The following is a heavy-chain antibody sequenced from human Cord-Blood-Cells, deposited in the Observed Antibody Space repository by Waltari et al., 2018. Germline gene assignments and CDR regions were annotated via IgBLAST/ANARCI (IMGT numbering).Heavy chain of an antibody. CDR3: ARDSPYDSSGYYSDY. CDR2: IYSGGST. D-gene: IGHD3-22*01. Sequence: EVQLVESGGGLIQPGGSLRLSCAASGFTVSSNYMSWVGQAPGKGLEWVSVIYSGGSTYYADSVKGRFTISRDNSKNTLYLQMNSLRAEDTAVYYCARDSPYDSSGYYSDYWGQGTLVTVSS. V-gene: IGHV3-53*01. J-gene: IGHJ4*02. CDR1: GFTVSSNY.